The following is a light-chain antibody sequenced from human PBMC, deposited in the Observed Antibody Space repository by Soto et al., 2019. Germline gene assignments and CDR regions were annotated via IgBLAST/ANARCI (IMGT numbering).Light chain of an antibody. J-gene: IGKJ2*01. CDR3: QQSDSTPYT. Sequence: DIPMTQSPSSLSASVGDSVTITCRASQSIISTYLNWYQQKPGKAPKLLIYAASSLQSGVPSRFSGSGSGPDFTLTISSLQPEDFATYFCQQSDSTPYTFGQGTRLEIK. CDR2: AAS. CDR1: QSIISTY. V-gene: IGKV1-39*01.